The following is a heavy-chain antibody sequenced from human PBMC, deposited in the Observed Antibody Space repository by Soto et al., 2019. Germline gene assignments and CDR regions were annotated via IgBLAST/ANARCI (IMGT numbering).Heavy chain of an antibody. D-gene: IGHD6-13*01. V-gene: IGHV1-18*01. Sequence: QVQLVQSGAEVKKPGASVKVSCKASGYTFTSYGISWVRQAPGQGLEWMGWISAYNGNTNYAQKLQGRVTMTTDTSTSTAYMELRSLRSDDKAVYYCARDRGIAATRYYYYYGMDVWGQGTTVTVSS. CDR3: ARDRGIAATRYYYYYGMDV. CDR2: ISAYNGNT. CDR1: GYTFTSYG. J-gene: IGHJ6*02.